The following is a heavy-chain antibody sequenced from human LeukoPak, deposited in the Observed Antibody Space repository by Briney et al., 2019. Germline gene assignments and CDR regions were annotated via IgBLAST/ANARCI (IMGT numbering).Heavy chain of an antibody. J-gene: IGHJ5*02. CDR1: GFSLSNAKLG. CDR3: ARIPKYSRGLDP. D-gene: IGHD6-13*01. V-gene: IGHV2-26*01. Sequence: AGPPLVNPTETLTLTCTVSGFSLSNAKLGVSWIRQPPGKALAWLAHIFSNDEKSYSTSLKSRLTISQDTSKSQVVLTMTNMDPVDTATYYCARIPKYSRGLDPWGQGTLVTVSS. CDR2: IFSNDEK.